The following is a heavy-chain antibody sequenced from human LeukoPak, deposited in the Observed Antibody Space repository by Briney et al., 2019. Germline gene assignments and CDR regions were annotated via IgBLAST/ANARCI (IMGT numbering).Heavy chain of an antibody. CDR1: GGSISSSSYY. CDR3: AKTNSYGYSNFDY. D-gene: IGHD5-18*01. Sequence: PSETLSLTCTVSGGSISSSSYYWGWIRQPPGKGLDWIGSIYYSGSTYYNPSLKSRVTISVDTSKNQFSLKLSSVTAADTAVYYCAKTNSYGYSNFDYWGQGTLVTVSS. V-gene: IGHV4-39*01. J-gene: IGHJ4*02. CDR2: IYYSGST.